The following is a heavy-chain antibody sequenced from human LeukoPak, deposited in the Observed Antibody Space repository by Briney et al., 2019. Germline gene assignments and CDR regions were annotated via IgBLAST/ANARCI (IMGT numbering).Heavy chain of an antibody. CDR3: AKSSSSGWSLDY. CDR2: ISYDGSNK. CDR1: GFSFSSYG. V-gene: IGHV3-30*18. Sequence: PGGSLRLSCAASGFSFSSYGMQWVRQAPGKGLEWAAVISYDGSNKYYGDSVKGRFTISRDNSKNTLYLQINSLRAEDTAVYYCAKSSSSGWSLDYWGQGTLVTVSS. D-gene: IGHD6-19*01. J-gene: IGHJ4*02.